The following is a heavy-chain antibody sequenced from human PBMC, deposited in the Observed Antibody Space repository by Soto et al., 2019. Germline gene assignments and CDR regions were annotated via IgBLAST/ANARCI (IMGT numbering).Heavy chain of an antibody. J-gene: IGHJ5*02. V-gene: IGHV4-31*03. CDR1: GGSISSGGYY. CDR3: ARSGFP. CDR2: IYSSGST. Sequence: QVQLQESGPGLVKPSQTLSLTCTVSGGSISSGGYYWSWIRQHPGKGLEWIGYIYSSGSTYYKPSLRSRVTLSGARSRSQFSLTPSAVTAADTAVYYCARSGFPWGRGTLVTVSS. D-gene: IGHD6-25*01.